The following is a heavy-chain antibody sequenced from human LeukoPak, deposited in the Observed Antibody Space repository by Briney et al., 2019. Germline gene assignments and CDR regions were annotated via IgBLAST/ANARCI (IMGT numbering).Heavy chain of an antibody. CDR2: IYYSGST. Sequence: KPSETLSLTCTVSGGSISSYYLSWIRQPPGKGLEWIGYIYYSGSTNYNPSLKSRVTISVDTSKNQFSLKLSSVTAADTAVYYCARGAPYTPLDPWGQGTLVTVSS. D-gene: IGHD4-11*01. CDR3: ARGAPYTPLDP. V-gene: IGHV4-59*01. CDR1: GGSISSYY. J-gene: IGHJ5*02.